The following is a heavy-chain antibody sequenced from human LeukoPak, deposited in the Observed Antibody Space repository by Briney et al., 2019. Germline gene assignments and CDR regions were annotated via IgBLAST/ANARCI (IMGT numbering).Heavy chain of an antibody. D-gene: IGHD3-10*01. CDR1: GLTFSSYA. CDR3: ARVPLSGAFDI. Sequence: GGSLRLSCAASGLTFSSYAMHWVRQAPGKGLEWVAVISYDGSNKYYADSVKGRFTISRDNSKNTLYLQMNSLRAEDTAVYYCARVPLSGAFDIWGQGTMVTVSS. CDR2: ISYDGSNK. J-gene: IGHJ3*02. V-gene: IGHV3-30*01.